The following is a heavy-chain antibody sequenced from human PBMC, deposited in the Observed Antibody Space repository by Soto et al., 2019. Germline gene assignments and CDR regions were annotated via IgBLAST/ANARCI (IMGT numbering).Heavy chain of an antibody. CDR2: IRSKAYGGTT. CDR3: TRVLSYDYIGGSYRPFWY. J-gene: IGHJ4*02. D-gene: IGHD3-16*02. CDR1: GFTFGDYA. V-gene: IGHV3-49*03. Sequence: PGGSLRLSCTASGFTFGDYAMSWFRQAPGKGLEWVGFIRSKAYGGTTEYAASVKGRFTISRDDSKSIAYLQMNSLKTEDTAVFYCTRVLSYDYIGGSYRPFWYWGQGTLVTVSS.